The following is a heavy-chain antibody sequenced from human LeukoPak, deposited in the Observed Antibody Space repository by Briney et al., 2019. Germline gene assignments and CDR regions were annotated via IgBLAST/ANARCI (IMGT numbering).Heavy chain of an antibody. D-gene: IGHD4-23*01. CDR1: GFAFSSYE. J-gene: IGHJ3*02. V-gene: IGHV3-48*03. CDR2: ISSSSSSI. Sequence: GGSLRLSCAASGFAFSSYEMNWIRQAPGKGLEWVSYISSSSSSIDSADSVKGRFTISRDNAKNSLYLQMHSLRAEDTAIYYCGRARWDGFDIWGQGTMVTVSS. CDR3: GRARWDGFDI.